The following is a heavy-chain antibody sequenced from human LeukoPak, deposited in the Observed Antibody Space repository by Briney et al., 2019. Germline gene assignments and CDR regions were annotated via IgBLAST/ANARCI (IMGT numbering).Heavy chain of an antibody. Sequence: GGSLRLSCAASGFTFSSYSMNWVRQAPGKGLEWVANMKGDGSEIHYVDSVKGRFTISRDNAKNSLYLQMNYLRAEDTAVYYCARPAYTAAYDLWGQGTMVTVSS. D-gene: IGHD3-16*01. CDR2: MKGDGSEI. CDR3: ARPAYTAAYDL. CDR1: GFTFSSYS. V-gene: IGHV3-7*01. J-gene: IGHJ3*01.